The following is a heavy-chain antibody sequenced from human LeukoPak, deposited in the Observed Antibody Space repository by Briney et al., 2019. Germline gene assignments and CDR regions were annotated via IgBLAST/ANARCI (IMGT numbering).Heavy chain of an antibody. V-gene: IGHV3-23*01. J-gene: IGHJ4*02. CDR1: GFTLSSYA. CDR2: ISGSGGST. Sequence: GGPLRLSCAASGFTLSSYAMSWVRQAPGKGLEWVSAISGSGGSTYYADSVKGRFTISRDNSKNTLYLQMNSLRAEDTAVYYCAKDPAAGSFDYWGQGTLVTVSS. D-gene: IGHD6-13*01. CDR3: AKDPAAGSFDY.